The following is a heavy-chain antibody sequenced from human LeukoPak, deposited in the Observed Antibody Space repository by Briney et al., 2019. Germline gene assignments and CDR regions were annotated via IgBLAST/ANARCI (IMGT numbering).Heavy chain of an antibody. J-gene: IGHJ4*02. CDR3: ATSVITRFDN. D-gene: IGHD3-16*01. CDR2: IYGVGYT. Sequence: WGSLRLSCAASGFIFTGNWIHWVRQAPGKGPVWVSRIYGVGYTNYADSVKGRFTISRDRGNNTVYLQMSSLRAEDTAVYYCATSVITRFDNWGQGTLVTVSS. CDR1: GFIFTGNW. V-gene: IGHV3-74*01.